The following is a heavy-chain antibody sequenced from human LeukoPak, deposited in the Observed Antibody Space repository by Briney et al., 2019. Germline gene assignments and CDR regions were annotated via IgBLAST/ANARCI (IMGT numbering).Heavy chain of an antibody. D-gene: IGHD5-18*01. Sequence: SETLSLTCTVSGGSISSYYWRWIRQPPAEGLEWIGCIYYSGSTKYNTSPKSSVTISVDTTKNQFSLQLLSVTAADDAVYYCARSGHRGYSYGLVAYCGQGKLGTVSS. CDR3: ARSGHRGYSYGLVAY. J-gene: IGHJ4*02. CDR1: GGSISSYY. CDR2: IYYSGST. V-gene: IGHV4-59*01.